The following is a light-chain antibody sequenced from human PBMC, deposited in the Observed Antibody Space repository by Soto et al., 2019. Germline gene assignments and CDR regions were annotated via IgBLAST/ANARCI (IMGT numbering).Light chain of an antibody. CDR1: QSISSW. Sequence: DLQMTQSPSTLSASVGDRVTITCRASQSISSWLAWYQQKPGKAPKLLIYDASSLKSGVPSRFSGSGSGTEFTLTISSLQPDDFATYYCQQYNSYSGTFGQGTKVEIQ. CDR2: DAS. J-gene: IGKJ1*01. CDR3: QQYNSYSGT. V-gene: IGKV1-5*01.